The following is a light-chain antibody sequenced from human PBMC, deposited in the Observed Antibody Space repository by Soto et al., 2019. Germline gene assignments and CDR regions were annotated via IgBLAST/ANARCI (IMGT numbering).Light chain of an antibody. V-gene: IGKV1-5*03. Sequence: DIQMTQSPSTLSASVGDRVTITCRASQSISSWLAWYQQKPGKAPKLLIYKASSLESGVPSRLSGSGSGTEFTLTISSLQPDDFATYYCQQYNSYPYTFGQGTLLEIK. CDR3: QQYNSYPYT. J-gene: IGKJ2*01. CDR2: KAS. CDR1: QSISSW.